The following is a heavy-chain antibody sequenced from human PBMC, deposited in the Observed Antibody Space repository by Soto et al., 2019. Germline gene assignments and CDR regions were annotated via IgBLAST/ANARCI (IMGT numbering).Heavy chain of an antibody. D-gene: IGHD3-3*01. J-gene: IGHJ6*02. CDR3: ARDYYDFWSGPYYYGMDV. CDR2: INAGNGNT. CDR1: GYTFTSYA. V-gene: IGHV1-3*01. Sequence: ASVKVSCKASGYTFTSYAMHWVRQAPGQRLEWMGWINAGNGNTKYSQKLQGRVTITRDTSASTAYMELSSLRSEDTAVYYCARDYYDFWSGPYYYGMDVWGQGTTVTVSS.